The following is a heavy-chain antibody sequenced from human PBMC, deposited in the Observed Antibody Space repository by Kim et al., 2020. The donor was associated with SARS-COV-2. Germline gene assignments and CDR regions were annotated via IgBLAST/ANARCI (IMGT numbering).Heavy chain of an antibody. Sequence: TRYSPSFQGQVTISADKSISTAYLQWSSLKASDTAMYYCARGQWLVPMDYWGQGTLVTVSS. CDR2: T. V-gene: IGHV5-51*01. D-gene: IGHD6-19*01. CDR3: ARGQWLVPMDY. J-gene: IGHJ4*02.